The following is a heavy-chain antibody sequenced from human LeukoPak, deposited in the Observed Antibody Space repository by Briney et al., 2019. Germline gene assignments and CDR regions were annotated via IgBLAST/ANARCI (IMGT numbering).Heavy chain of an antibody. J-gene: IGHJ3*02. V-gene: IGHV1-2*02. CDR1: GYAFTNYG. Sequence: ASVKVSCKASGYAFTNYGIAWVRQAPGQGLEWMGWINPNSGGTNYAQKFQGRVTMTRDTSISTAYMELSRLRSDDTAVYYCARVPVYYDFWSGYSREGAFDIWGQGTMVTVSS. D-gene: IGHD3-3*01. CDR3: ARVPVYYDFWSGYSREGAFDI. CDR2: INPNSGGT.